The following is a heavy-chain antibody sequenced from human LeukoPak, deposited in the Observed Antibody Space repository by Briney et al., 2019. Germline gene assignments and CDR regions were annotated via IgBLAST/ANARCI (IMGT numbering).Heavy chain of an antibody. CDR1: GYTFTSYY. CDR2: INPSGGST. V-gene: IGHV1-46*01. Sequence: ASVMVSCKASGYTFTSYYMHWVRQAPGQGLEWMGIINPSGGSTSYAQKFQGRVTMTRDTSTSTVYMELSSLRSEDTAVYYCARRTLPYGMDVWGQGTTVTVSS. CDR3: ARRTLPYGMDV. J-gene: IGHJ6*02.